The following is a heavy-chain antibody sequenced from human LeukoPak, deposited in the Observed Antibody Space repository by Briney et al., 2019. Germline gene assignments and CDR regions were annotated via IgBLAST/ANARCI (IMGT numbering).Heavy chain of an antibody. V-gene: IGHV3-23*01. CDR3: AREGVRGSGSYYNVKDY. J-gene: IGHJ4*02. CDR1: GFTFSSYA. Sequence: GESLRLSCSVSGFTFSSYAVSWVRQAPGKGLERVSSISASGAGTYYADSVKGRFTISRDNSKNTLYLQMNSLRAEDTAVYYCAREGVRGSGSYYNVKDYWGQGSLVTVSS. CDR2: ISASGAGT. D-gene: IGHD3-10*01.